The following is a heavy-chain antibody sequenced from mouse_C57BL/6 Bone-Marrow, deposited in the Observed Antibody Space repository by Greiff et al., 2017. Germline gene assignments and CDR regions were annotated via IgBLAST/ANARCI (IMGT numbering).Heavy chain of an antibody. Sequence: VQLKESGGGLVKPGGSLKLSCAASGFTFSSYAMSWVRQTPDKRLEWVATISDGGSYTYYPDNVKGRFTISRNNAKNNLYLQMSQLKSEDTAMYYCARGAQLRLAWFAYWGQGTLVTVSA. CDR2: ISDGGSYT. CDR1: GFTFSSYA. D-gene: IGHD3-2*02. V-gene: IGHV5-4*01. J-gene: IGHJ3*01. CDR3: ARGAQLRLAWFAY.